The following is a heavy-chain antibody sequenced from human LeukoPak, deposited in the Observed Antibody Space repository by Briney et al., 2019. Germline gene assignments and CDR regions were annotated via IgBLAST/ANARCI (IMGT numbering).Heavy chain of an antibody. D-gene: IGHD6-13*01. J-gene: IGHJ4*02. CDR3: ARDSSQTYYFDY. V-gene: IGHV3-66*01. CDR2: IYSGGST. Sequence: PGGSLRLSCAASGFTASSNYMSWVRQAPGKGLEWVSVIYSGGSTYYADSVKGRFTISRDNSKNTLYLQMNSLRAEDTAVYYCARDSSQTYYFDYWGQGTLVTVSS. CDR1: GFTASSNY.